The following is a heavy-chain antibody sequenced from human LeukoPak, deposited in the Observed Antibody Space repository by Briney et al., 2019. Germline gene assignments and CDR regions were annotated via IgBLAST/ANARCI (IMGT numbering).Heavy chain of an antibody. Sequence: ASVKVSCKASGYTFTSYDINWVRQATGQGLEWMGWMNPNSGNTGYAQKFQGRVTMTRNTSISTAYMELSSLRSEDTAVYYCARGRGGAPYYGFWRYYYYYGMDVWGQGTTVTVSS. J-gene: IGHJ6*02. V-gene: IGHV1-8*01. D-gene: IGHD3-3*01. CDR1: GYTFTSYD. CDR2: MNPNSGNT. CDR3: ARGRGGAPYYGFWRYYYYYGMDV.